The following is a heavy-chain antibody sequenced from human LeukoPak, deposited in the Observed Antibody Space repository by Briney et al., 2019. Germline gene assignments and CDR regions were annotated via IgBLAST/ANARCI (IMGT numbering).Heavy chain of an antibody. CDR2: INNDGSRT. D-gene: IGHD2-15*01. CDR3: AGDPGGSQSN. J-gene: IGHJ4*02. V-gene: IGHV3-74*01. CDR1: GFTFSSYW. Sequence: GGSLRLSCAASGFTFSSYWMHWVRQAPGKGLVWVSRINNDGSRTNYADSVKGRFTISRDNAKNTLYLQMDSLRAEDTAVYYCAGDPGGSQSNWGQGTLVTVSS.